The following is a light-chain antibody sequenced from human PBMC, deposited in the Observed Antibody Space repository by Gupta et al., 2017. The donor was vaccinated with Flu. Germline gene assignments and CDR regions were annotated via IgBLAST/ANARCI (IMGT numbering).Light chain of an antibody. CDR1: QSISSW. V-gene: IGKV1-5*03. CDR3: QQYNSYLFT. Sequence: DIHMTQSPSTLSASVGDRVTITCRASQSISSWLAWYQQKPGKAPKLLIYKASSLESGVPSRFSGSGSGTEFTLTISSLQPDDFATYYCQQYNSYLFTFGHGTKVDIK. J-gene: IGKJ3*01. CDR2: KAS.